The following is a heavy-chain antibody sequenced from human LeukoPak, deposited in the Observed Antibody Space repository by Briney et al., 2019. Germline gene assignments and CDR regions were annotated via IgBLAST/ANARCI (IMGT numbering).Heavy chain of an antibody. J-gene: IGHJ4*02. D-gene: IGHD3-22*01. Sequence: PSETLSLTCTVSGYSISSGYYWGWIRQSPGKGLEWIGNIYHSGTTYYNPSLNSRVSISADTSKNQFSLRLRSVTAADTAVYFWAKTPQEYYYDIYFDPGGQGTRVPVPS. V-gene: IGHV4-38-2*02. CDR2: IYHSGTT. CDR1: GYSISSGYY. CDR3: AKTPQEYYYDIYFDP.